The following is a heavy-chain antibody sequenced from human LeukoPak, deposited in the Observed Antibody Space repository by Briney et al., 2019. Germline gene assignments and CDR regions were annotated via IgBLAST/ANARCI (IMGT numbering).Heavy chain of an antibody. D-gene: IGHD1-14*01. Sequence: ASVKVSCKVSGYTLTELSMHWVRQAPGKGLGWMGGIDPEDGETIYAQKFQGRVTITEDTSTDAAYMELSSLRSEDTAVYYCATWVSGTGDYWGQGTLVTVSS. CDR1: GYTLTELS. CDR2: IDPEDGET. V-gene: IGHV1-24*01. J-gene: IGHJ4*02. CDR3: ATWVSGTGDY.